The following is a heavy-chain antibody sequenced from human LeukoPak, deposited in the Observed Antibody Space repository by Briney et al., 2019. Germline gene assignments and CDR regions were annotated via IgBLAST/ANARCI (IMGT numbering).Heavy chain of an antibody. CDR2: IYYSGST. CDR3: ARDGSSGWLNLPLDY. J-gene: IGHJ4*02. D-gene: IGHD6-19*01. Sequence: SETLSLTCTVSGGSISSSSYYWGWIRQPPGKGLEWIGSIYYSGSTYYNPSLKSRVTISVDTSKNQFSLKLSSVTAADTAVYYCARDGSSGWLNLPLDYWGQGTLVTVSS. CDR1: GGSISSSSYY. V-gene: IGHV4-39*07.